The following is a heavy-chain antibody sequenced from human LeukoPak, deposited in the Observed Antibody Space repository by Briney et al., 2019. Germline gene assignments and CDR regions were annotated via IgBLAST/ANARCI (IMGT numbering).Heavy chain of an antibody. V-gene: IGHV1-18*01. CDR1: GYRLTSYS. J-gene: IGHJ4*02. D-gene: IGHD3-22*01. Sequence: ASVKVSCKASGYRLTSYSISWVRQAPGQGLEWVGWISSYNGKTNYGKNVQGRVTMTTDTSTSTAYMELRSLRSDDTAIYYCARNYDSSKDGNDYWGQGTLVTVPS. CDR3: ARNYDSSKDGNDY. CDR2: ISSYNGKT.